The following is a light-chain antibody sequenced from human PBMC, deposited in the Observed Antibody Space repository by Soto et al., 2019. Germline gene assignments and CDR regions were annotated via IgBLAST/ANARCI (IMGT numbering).Light chain of an antibody. V-gene: IGLV1-40*01. Sequence: QSVLTQPPSVSGAPGQRVTISCTGSSSNTGAGYVVHWYQQLPGTAPKLLIYGNSNRPSGVPDRFSGSKSGASASLAITALQAEDEADYYCQSYDGSLSGWGVFGGGTQLTVL. CDR1: SSNTGAGYV. CDR3: QSYDGSLSGWGV. J-gene: IGLJ2*01. CDR2: GNS.